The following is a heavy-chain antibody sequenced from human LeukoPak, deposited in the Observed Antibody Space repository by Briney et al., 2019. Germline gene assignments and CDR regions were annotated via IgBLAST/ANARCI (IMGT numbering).Heavy chain of an antibody. CDR2: ISGSGGST. J-gene: IGHJ4*02. CDR3: AKIRIQLWLTYSTLDY. Sequence: GGSLRLSCAASGFTFSSYAMSWVRQAPGKGLEWVSAISGSGGSTYYADSVKGRFTISRDNSKNTLYLQMNSLRAEDTAVYYCAKIRIQLWLTYSTLDYWGQGTLVTVSS. D-gene: IGHD5-18*01. CDR1: GFTFSSYA. V-gene: IGHV3-23*01.